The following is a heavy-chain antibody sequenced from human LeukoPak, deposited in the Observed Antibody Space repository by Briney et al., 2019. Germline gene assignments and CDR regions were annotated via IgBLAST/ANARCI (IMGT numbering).Heavy chain of an antibody. D-gene: IGHD2-21*01. V-gene: IGHV3-23*01. CDR3: AKDLFLWYFDL. CDR2: ISGSGVFT. J-gene: IGHJ2*01. Sequence: GSLRLSCAASGFTFSSYTMSWVRQAPGKGLERVSGISGSGVFTNYAGSVKGRFTISRDNSKNTLYLQMNSLRAEDTAVYYCAKDLFLWYFDLWGRGTLVTVSS. CDR1: GFTFSSYT.